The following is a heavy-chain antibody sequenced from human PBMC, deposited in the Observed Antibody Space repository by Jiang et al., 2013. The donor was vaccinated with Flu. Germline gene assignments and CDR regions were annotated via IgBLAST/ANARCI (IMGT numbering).Heavy chain of an antibody. CDR3: AKDHNSSGFDY. J-gene: IGHJ4*02. V-gene: IGHV3-30*18. Sequence: VQLLESGGGVVQPGRSLRLSCAASGFTFSSYGMHWVRQAPGKGLEWVAVISYDGSNKYYADSVKGRFTISRDNSKNTLYLQMNSLRAEDTAVYYCAKDHNSSGFDYRGQGTLVTVSS. CDR1: GFTFSSYG. CDR2: ISYDGSNK. D-gene: IGHD6-19*01.